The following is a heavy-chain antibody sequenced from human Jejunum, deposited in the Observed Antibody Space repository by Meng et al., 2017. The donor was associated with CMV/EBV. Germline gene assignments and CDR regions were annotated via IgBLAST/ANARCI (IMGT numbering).Heavy chain of an antibody. CDR1: FSLTSSPVG. D-gene: IGHD1-1*01. CDR2: IYWDDDK. Sequence: FSLTSSPVGVGWIRQPTGKALEWLAFIYWDDDKRYNPSLKNRLTIPKDAPKNQVALTVTNMDPADTATYYCVHRKDYSGNWNGGSADFWGQGALVTVSS. CDR3: VHRKDYSGNWNGGSADF. V-gene: IGHV2-5*02. J-gene: IGHJ4*02.